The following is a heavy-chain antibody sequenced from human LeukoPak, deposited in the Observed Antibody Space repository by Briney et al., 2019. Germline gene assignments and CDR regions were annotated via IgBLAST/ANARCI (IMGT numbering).Heavy chain of an antibody. CDR1: GITFSSYA. Sequence: GGSLRLSCVVSGITFSSYAMSWVRQAPGKGLDWVSAISASGGSTYYADSVKGRFTISRDNSKNTVYLQMDSLRGEDTAIYYCAPNWNLDYWGQGSLVTVSS. CDR3: APNWNLDY. CDR2: ISASGGST. J-gene: IGHJ4*02. D-gene: IGHD1-1*01. V-gene: IGHV3-23*01.